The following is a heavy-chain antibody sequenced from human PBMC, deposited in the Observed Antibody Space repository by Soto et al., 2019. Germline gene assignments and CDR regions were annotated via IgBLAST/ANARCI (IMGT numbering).Heavy chain of an antibody. D-gene: IGHD2-21*01. J-gene: IGHJ4*02. CDR2: IWYDGSKK. CDR3: ARDRGSDDPIDY. V-gene: IGHV3-33*01. Sequence: QVQLVESGGGVVQPGRSLRLSCGASGFTLSSYGMHWVRQAPGKGLEWVAVIWYDGSKKYYADSVKGRFTISRDNSKNTLDLQMNNLRAEDTAVYYGARDRGSDDPIDYWGQGTLVTVSS. CDR1: GFTLSSYG.